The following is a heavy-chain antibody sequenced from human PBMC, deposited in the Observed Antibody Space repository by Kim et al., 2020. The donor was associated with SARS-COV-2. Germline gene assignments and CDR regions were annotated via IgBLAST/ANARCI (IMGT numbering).Heavy chain of an antibody. CDR3: AKGKSSSVGGWGNFDY. J-gene: IGHJ4*02. CDR1: GFTFSSCW. Sequence: GGSLRLSCAASGFTFSSCWMHWVRQVPGKGLVWVSRISSDESTTSYADSVKGRFTISRDNAKNTLFLQMNSLRAEDTAVYYCAKGKSSSVGGWGNFDYWGGGTLVTVSS. D-gene: IGHD6-6*01. CDR2: ISSDESTT. V-gene: IGHV3-74*01.